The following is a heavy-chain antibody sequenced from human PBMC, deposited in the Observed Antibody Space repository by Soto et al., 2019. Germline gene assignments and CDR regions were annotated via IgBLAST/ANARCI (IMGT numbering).Heavy chain of an antibody. CDR2: INHSGST. Sequence: ASETLSLTCAVYGGSFSGYYWSWIRQPPGKGLEWIGEINHSGSTNYNPSLKSRVTISVDTSKNQFSLKLSSVTAADTAVYYCARGDVAAAGTRYYYYGMDVWGQGTTVTVSS. CDR1: GGSFSGYY. J-gene: IGHJ6*02. D-gene: IGHD6-13*01. V-gene: IGHV4-34*01. CDR3: ARGDVAAAGTRYYYYGMDV.